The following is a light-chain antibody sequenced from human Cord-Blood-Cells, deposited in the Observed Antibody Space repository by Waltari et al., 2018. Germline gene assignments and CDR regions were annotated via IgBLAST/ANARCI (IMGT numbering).Light chain of an antibody. V-gene: IGLV2-14*01. CDR1: TSDVGCYNY. J-gene: IGLJ3*02. Sequence: QSALTQPASVSGSPGQPLTISCSGTTSDVGCYNYVSWYQQHPGKAPKLMIYDVSKRPSGVSNRFSGSKSGNTASLTISGLQAEDEADYYCSSYTSSSTWVFGGGTKLTVL. CDR2: DVS. CDR3: SSYTSSSTWV.